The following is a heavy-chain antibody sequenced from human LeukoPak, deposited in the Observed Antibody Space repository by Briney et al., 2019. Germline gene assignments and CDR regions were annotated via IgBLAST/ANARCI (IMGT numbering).Heavy chain of an antibody. D-gene: IGHD2/OR15-2a*01. V-gene: IGHV3-53*03. CDR3: GRAGSFSPIEY. CDR1: GGSISSSNW. J-gene: IGHJ4*02. CDR2: IYSGGST. Sequence: GTLSLTCAVSGGSISSSNWWSWVRQPPGKGLEWVSVIYSGGSTYYADSVKGRFTISRDNSKNTLYLQMNSLRAEDTALYYCGRAGSFSPIEYWGQGTLVTVSS.